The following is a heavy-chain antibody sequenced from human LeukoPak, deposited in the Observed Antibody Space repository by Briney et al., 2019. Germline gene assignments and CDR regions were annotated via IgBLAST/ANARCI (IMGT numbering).Heavy chain of an antibody. V-gene: IGHV4-34*01. Sequence: SETLSPSRAVDGRSFSGYNWSWIRQPPRKGLEWIGEINHSGSTNYNPSLKSRVTISVDTSKNQFSLKLSSVTAADTAVYYCARGSGTGSAATDAFDIWGQGTMVTVSS. CDR3: ARGSGTGSAATDAFDI. D-gene: IGHD2-2*01. CDR1: GRSFSGYN. CDR2: INHSGST. J-gene: IGHJ3*02.